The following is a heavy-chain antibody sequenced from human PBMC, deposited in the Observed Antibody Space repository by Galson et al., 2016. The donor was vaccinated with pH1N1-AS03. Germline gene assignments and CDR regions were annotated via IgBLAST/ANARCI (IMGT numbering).Heavy chain of an antibody. J-gene: IGHJ4*02. Sequence: SVKVSCKASGYDFTTYYIHWVRQAPGQGLEWMGRIIPVFDTVDYAQKFQGRVTITADRSTSTVSMELSTLRSEDTAFYFCARDRDRYGSGTSFDYWGQGTLVTVSS. CDR1: GYDFTTYY. D-gene: IGHD3-10*01. CDR2: IIPVFDTV. V-gene: IGHV1-69*06. CDR3: ARDRDRYGSGTSFDY.